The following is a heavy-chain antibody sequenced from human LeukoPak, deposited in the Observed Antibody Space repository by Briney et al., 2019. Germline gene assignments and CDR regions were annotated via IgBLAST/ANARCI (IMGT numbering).Heavy chain of an antibody. CDR1: GYTFTGYY. D-gene: IGHD3-16*02. CDR2: INPNSGGT. Sequence: ASVKVSCKASGYTFTGYYMHWVRQAPGQGLEWMGWINPNSGGTNYAQKFQGRVTMTRDTSTSTAYMELRSLRSDDTAVYYCARAVLGGAIIHHYYYYMDVWGKGTTVTVSS. J-gene: IGHJ6*03. V-gene: IGHV1-2*02. CDR3: ARAVLGGAIIHHYYYYMDV.